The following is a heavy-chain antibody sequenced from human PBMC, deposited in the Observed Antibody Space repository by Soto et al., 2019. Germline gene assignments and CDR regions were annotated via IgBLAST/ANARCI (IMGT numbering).Heavy chain of an antibody. CDR2: INHSGST. CDR3: VGDYYYYYGMDV. J-gene: IGHJ6*02. V-gene: IGHV4-34*01. D-gene: IGHD3-16*01. CDR1: GGSFSGYY. Sequence: PSETLSLTCAVYGGSFSGYYWSWIRQPPGKGLEWIGEINHSGSTNYNPSLKSRVTISVDTSKNQFPLKLSSVTAADTAVYYCVGDYYYYYGMDVWGQGTTVTVSS.